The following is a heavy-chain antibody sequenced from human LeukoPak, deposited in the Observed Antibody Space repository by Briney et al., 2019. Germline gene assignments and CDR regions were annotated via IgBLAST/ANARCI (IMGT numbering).Heavy chain of an antibody. D-gene: IGHD3-10*01. V-gene: IGHV3-21*01. J-gene: IGHJ4*02. CDR3: ARDYASDY. CDR1: GFTFSSYS. CDR2: ITTSGTYM. Sequence: NPGGSLRLSCAPSGFTFSSYSMNWVRQASGKGLEWVSSITTSGTYMYYADSVKGRFTISRDNAKNSLYLQMSSLRAEDTAVYYCARDYASDYWGQGTLVTVSS.